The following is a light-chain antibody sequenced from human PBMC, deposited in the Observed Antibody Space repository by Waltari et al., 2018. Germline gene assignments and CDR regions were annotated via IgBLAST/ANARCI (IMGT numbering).Light chain of an antibody. CDR3: MQGVHLPLT. CDR1: QTLLHSDGNSF. Sequence: QTLLHSDGNSFLFCYMQRPGQSPHLLIYDVSSRFSGVPDRFSGSGSGTDFTLKISRVEAEDTGVYYCMQGVHLPLTFGGGTKVEI. CDR2: DVS. J-gene: IGKJ4*01. V-gene: IGKV2-29*02.